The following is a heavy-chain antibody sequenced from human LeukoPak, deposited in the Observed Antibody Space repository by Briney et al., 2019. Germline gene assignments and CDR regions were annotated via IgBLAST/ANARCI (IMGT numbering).Heavy chain of an antibody. Sequence: HPGGSLRLSCAASGFTVSSKYMNWVRQAPGKGLEWVSVIESGGSTYYADSVKGRFTVSRDNFQNTLYLQMNSLRAEDTAVYYCANIDYWGQGTLVTVSS. V-gene: IGHV3-53*01. CDR1: GFTVSSKY. CDR3: ANIDY. CDR2: IESGGST. J-gene: IGHJ4*02.